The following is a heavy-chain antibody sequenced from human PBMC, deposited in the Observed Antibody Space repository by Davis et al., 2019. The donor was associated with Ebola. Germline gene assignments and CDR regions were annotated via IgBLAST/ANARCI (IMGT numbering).Heavy chain of an antibody. V-gene: IGHV1-2*06. Sequence: AASVKVSCKTSGGTFTNYAVNWVRQAPGQGLEWMGRINPNSGGTNYAQKFQGRVTMTRDTSISTAYMELSRLRSDDTAVYYCARATLYYDSSEGGMDVWGKGTTVTVSS. CDR2: INPNSGGT. CDR3: ARATLYYDSSEGGMDV. CDR1: GGTFTNYA. J-gene: IGHJ6*04. D-gene: IGHD3-22*01.